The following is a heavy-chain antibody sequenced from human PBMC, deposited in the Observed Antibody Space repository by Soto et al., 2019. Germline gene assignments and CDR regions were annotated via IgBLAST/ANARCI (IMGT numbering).Heavy chain of an antibody. Sequence: GASVKVSCKASGGTFSSYAISWVRQAPGQGLEWMGGIIPIFGTANYAQKFQGRVTITADESTSTAYMELSSLRSEDTAVYYCARAATPGYCGGDCPSLDYWGQGTLVTVSS. V-gene: IGHV1-69*13. J-gene: IGHJ4*02. CDR3: ARAATPGYCGGDCPSLDY. D-gene: IGHD2-21*02. CDR2: IIPIFGTA. CDR1: GGTFSSYA.